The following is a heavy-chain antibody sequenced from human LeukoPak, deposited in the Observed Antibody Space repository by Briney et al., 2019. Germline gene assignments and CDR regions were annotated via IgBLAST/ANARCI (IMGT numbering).Heavy chain of an antibody. V-gene: IGHV4-59*01. CDR2: IYHSGGT. CDR3: ARVNGDHLDY. D-gene: IGHD4-17*01. CDR1: GGSISSYY. Sequence: SETLSLTCTVSGGSISSYYWSWIRQAPGKRLEWIGYIYHSGGTNYNPSLKNRVTISVDTSKKQFSLRLSSVTAADTAVYYCARVNGDHLDYWGQGTLVTVSS. J-gene: IGHJ4*02.